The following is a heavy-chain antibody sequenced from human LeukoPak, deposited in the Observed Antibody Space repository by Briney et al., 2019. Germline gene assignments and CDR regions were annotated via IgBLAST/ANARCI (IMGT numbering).Heavy chain of an antibody. V-gene: IGHV1-18*04. D-gene: IGHD6-19*01. CDR1: GYTFTGYY. CDR3: AREGSGWFVEDY. J-gene: IGHJ4*02. CDR2: ISAYNGNT. Sequence: ASVKVSCKASGYTFTGYYMHWVRQAPGQGLEWMGWISAYNGNTNYAQKLQGRVTMTTDTSTSTAYMELRSLRSDDTAVYYCAREGSGWFVEDYWGQGTLVTVSS.